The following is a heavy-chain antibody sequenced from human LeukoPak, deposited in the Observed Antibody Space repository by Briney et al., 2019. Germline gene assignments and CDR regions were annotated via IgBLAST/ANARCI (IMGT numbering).Heavy chain of an antibody. CDR1: GFTFISYS. CDR2: ISSASAYR. Sequence: GGSLRLTCAASGFTFISYSMHWVRQAPGKGLEWVSSISSASAYRYYADSVKGRFTISRDNAKNSLHLQMNSLRAEDSAVYYCTRGPSLIGVAGTWPLDDWGQGTLVTVSS. CDR3: TRGPSLIGVAGTWPLDD. J-gene: IGHJ4*02. D-gene: IGHD6-19*01. V-gene: IGHV3-21*01.